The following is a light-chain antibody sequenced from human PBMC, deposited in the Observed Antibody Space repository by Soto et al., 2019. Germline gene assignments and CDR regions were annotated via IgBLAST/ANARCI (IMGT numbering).Light chain of an antibody. CDR3: SSYTTSSTYV. V-gene: IGLV2-14*01. Sequence: QCVLTQPASVSGSPGQSITISCTGTSSDVGSYNYVSWYQQHPGKAPKVMIYDVSNRPSGVSYRFSGSKSGNTASLTISGLQAEDEADYYCSSYTTSSTYVFGTGTKVTVL. J-gene: IGLJ1*01. CDR1: SSDVGSYNY. CDR2: DVS.